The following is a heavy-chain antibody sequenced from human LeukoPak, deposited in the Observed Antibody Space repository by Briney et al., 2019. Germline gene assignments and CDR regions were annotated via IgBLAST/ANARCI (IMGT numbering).Heavy chain of an antibody. V-gene: IGHV3-23*01. CDR3: AKDREPIYYDSSGYYPSGFDY. CDR1: GFTFSSYS. D-gene: IGHD3-22*01. J-gene: IGHJ4*02. CDR2: ISGSGGST. Sequence: GGSLRLSCAGSGFTFSSYSMNWVRQAPGKGLEWVSVISGSGGSTYYADSVKGRFTISRDNSKNTLYLQMNSLRAEDTAVYYCAKDREPIYYDSSGYYPSGFDYWGQGTLVTVSS.